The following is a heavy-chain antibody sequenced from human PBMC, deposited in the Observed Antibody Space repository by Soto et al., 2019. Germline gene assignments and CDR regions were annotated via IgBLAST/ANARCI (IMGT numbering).Heavy chain of an antibody. D-gene: IGHD2-2*02. Sequence: GGSLRLSCAASGFTFSNAWMNWVRQAPGKGLEWVGRIKSKTDGGTTDYAAPVKGRFTISRDDSKNTLYLQMNSLKTEDTAVYYCRKGYRGYYYYGMDVWGQGTTVTVSS. CDR1: GFTFSNAW. V-gene: IGHV3-15*07. CDR2: IKSKTDGGTT. J-gene: IGHJ6*02. CDR3: RKGYRGYYYYGMDV.